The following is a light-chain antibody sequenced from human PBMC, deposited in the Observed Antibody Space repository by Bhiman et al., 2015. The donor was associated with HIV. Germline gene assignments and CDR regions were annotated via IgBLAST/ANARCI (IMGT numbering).Light chain of an antibody. V-gene: IGLV1-40*01. Sequence: QSLLTQPPSVSGAPGQRVIISCTGSSSSIGAGYDVNWYQQLPGRAPKLLIYGSTNRPSGVPDRFSGSKSGTSASLAITGLQAEDEADYYCQSYDSSLSGRVFGGGTKLTVL. CDR3: QSYDSSLSGRV. J-gene: IGLJ3*02. CDR1: SSSIGAGYD. CDR2: GST.